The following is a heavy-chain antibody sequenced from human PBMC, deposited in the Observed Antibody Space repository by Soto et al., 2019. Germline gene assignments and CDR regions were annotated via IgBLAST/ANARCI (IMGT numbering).Heavy chain of an antibody. CDR2: IYYSGST. Sequence: SETLSLTCTVSGGPISSGGYYWSWIRQHPGKGLEWIGYIYYSGSTYYNPSLKSRVTISVDTSKNQFSLKLSSVTAADTAVYYCERLDQTNYYDSSGYYHSWFDPWGQGTLVTVSS. CDR1: GGPISSGGYY. CDR3: ERLDQTNYYDSSGYYHSWFDP. D-gene: IGHD3-22*01. V-gene: IGHV4-31*03. J-gene: IGHJ5*02.